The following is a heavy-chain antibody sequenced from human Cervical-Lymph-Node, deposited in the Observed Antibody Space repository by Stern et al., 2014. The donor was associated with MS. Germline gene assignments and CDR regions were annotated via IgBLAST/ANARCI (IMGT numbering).Heavy chain of an antibody. CDR2: ISWNSGSI. V-gene: IGHV3-9*01. D-gene: IGHD2-2*01. CDR1: GFTFDDYA. CDR3: AKDSCISTSCYLIFDY. J-gene: IGHJ4*02. Sequence: DVQLVGSGGGLVQPGRSLRLSWAAFGFTFDDYAMHWVRHAPGKGLEWVSGISWNSGSIGYADYVKGRFTISRDNAKNSLDLQMNSLRAEDTALYYCAKDSCISTSCYLIFDYWGQGTLVTVSS.